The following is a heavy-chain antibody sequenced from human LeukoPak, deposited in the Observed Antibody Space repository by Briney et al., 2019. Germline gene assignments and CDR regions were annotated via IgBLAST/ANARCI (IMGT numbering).Heavy chain of an antibody. J-gene: IGHJ4*02. CDR3: AKDISGTGWATSFDS. CDR2: MSWNSVVV. Sequence: PGGSLRLSCKASGFIFDNYALHWVRQAPGKGLEWASGMSWNSVVVGYADSVKGRFTISRDSAKNSLYLLMNSLRTEDTAFYYCAKDISGTGWATSFDSWGQGTLVTVSS. V-gene: IGHV3-9*01. CDR1: GFIFDNYA. D-gene: IGHD6-19*01.